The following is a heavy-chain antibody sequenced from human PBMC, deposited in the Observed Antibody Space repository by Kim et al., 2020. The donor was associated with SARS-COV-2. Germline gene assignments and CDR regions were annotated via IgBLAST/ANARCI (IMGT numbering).Heavy chain of an antibody. J-gene: IGHJ4*02. D-gene: IGHD5-18*01. V-gene: IGHV3-48*02. CDR2: ISSSTL. Sequence: GGSLRLSCAASGFTFSNYIMNWVRQAPGEGLEWVSCISSSTLYYADSVKGRFTISRDDAKNSLFLQMNRLRDEDTAVYYCARETDEYDYGYRYFDKWGQGTLVTVSS. CDR3: ARETDEYDYGYRYFDK. CDR1: GFTFSNYI.